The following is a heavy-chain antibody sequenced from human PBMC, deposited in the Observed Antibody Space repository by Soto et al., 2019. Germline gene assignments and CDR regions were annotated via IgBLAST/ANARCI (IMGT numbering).Heavy chain of an antibody. Sequence: SVKVSCKASGGTFSSYAISWVRQAPGQGLEWMGGIIPIFGTANYAQKFQGRVTITADKSTSTAYMELSSLRSEDTAVYYCARGSAYYYGSGSYHAFDIWGQGTMVT. CDR2: IIPIFGTA. CDR1: GGTFSSYA. D-gene: IGHD3-10*01. V-gene: IGHV1-69*06. J-gene: IGHJ3*02. CDR3: ARGSAYYYGSGSYHAFDI.